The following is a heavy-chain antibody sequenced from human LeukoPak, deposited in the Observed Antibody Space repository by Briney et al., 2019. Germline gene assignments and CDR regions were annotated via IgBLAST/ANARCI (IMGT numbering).Heavy chain of an antibody. CDR1: GFTVSSNF. CDR3: ARDRRGDYGDYYFDY. D-gene: IGHD4-17*01. Sequence: PGGSLRLSCAVSGFTVSSNFMSWVRQAPGKGLEWVSVIYSGGRTYYADSVKGRFTISRDNSKNTLYLQMNSLRAEDTAVYFCARDRRGDYGDYYFDYWGQGTLVTVSS. CDR2: IYSGGRT. V-gene: IGHV3-66*01. J-gene: IGHJ4*02.